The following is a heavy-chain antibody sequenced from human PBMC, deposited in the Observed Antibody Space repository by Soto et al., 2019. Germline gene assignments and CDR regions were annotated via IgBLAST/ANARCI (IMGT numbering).Heavy chain of an antibody. J-gene: IGHJ4*02. D-gene: IGHD5-12*01. Sequence: QVPLVQSGAEVKKPGASVKVSCKASGYTFTSYDINWVRQATGQGLEWMGWMNPNSGNTGYEQKFQGRVTMTRNTSISTAYMELSSRRSEDTAVYYCARGVYSGYDSDFDYWGQGTLVTVSS. CDR1: GYTFTSYD. V-gene: IGHV1-8*01. CDR3: ARGVYSGYDSDFDY. CDR2: MNPNSGNT.